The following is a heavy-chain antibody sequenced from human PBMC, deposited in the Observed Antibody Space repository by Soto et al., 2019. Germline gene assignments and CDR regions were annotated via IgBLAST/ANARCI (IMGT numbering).Heavy chain of an antibody. CDR2: IVGSGDNT. J-gene: IGHJ4*02. CDR3: AKEYDSSGYYAYY. Sequence: PGGSLRLSCAASGFTFSSYTMTWVRQAPGERLEWVSSIVGSGDNTYYADSVKGRFTISRDNSKTTLYLQMSSLRAEDTAVYYCAKEYDSSGYYAYYWGQGSLVTVAS. CDR1: GFTFSSYT. D-gene: IGHD3-22*01. V-gene: IGHV3-23*01.